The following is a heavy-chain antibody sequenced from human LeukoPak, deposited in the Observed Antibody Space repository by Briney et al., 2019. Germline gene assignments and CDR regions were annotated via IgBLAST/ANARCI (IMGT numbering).Heavy chain of an antibody. CDR2: IRWNSGSI. CDR1: GFTFDDYA. V-gene: IGHV3-9*01. J-gene: IGHJ4*02. D-gene: IGHD1-26*01. CDR3: ARGSEWEPLYYYDY. Sequence: GGSLRLSCAASGFTFDDYAMHWVRQAPGKGLEWVSGIRWNSGSIVYADSVKGRFTISRDNAKNSLYLQMNSVGAEDTAVYYCARGSEWEPLYYYDYYGQGKLVTVSS.